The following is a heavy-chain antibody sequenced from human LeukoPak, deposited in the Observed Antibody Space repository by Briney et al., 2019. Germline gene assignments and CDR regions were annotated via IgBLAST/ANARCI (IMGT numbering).Heavy chain of an antibody. CDR1: GYTFTSYA. CDR3: ARKIVVTGEVSYSVPFDY. Sequence: GASVKVSCKASGYTFTSYAMHWVRQAPGQRLEWMGWINAGNGNTKYSQKFQGRVTITRDTSASTAYMELSSLRSEDTAVYYCARKIVVTGEVSYSVPFDYWGQGTLVTVSS. CDR2: INAGNGNT. J-gene: IGHJ4*02. D-gene: IGHD2-21*02. V-gene: IGHV1-3*01.